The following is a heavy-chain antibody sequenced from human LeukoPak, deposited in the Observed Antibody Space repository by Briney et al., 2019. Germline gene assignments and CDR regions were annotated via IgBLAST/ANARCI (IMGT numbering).Heavy chain of an antibody. CDR1: GGSISSGSYY. CDR3: VTWWELRPGYWYFDL. D-gene: IGHD1-26*01. V-gene: IGHV4-61*02. Sequence: SETLSLTCTVSGGSISSGSYYWSWIRQPAGKGLEWIGRIYTSGSTNYNPSLKSRVTISVDTSKNQFSLKLSSVTAADTAVYYCVTWWELRPGYWYFDLWGRGTLVTVSS. CDR2: IYTSGST. J-gene: IGHJ2*01.